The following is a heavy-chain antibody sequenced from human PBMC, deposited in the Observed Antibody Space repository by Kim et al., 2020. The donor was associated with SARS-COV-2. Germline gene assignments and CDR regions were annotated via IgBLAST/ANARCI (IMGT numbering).Heavy chain of an antibody. J-gene: IGHJ4*02. CDR3: AKNIASPD. V-gene: IGHV3-23*01. Sequence: GGSTYYAHSVKGRFTSSRDNPQNTRYLHMNSLRAEDTAVYYCAKNIASPDWGQGTLVTVSS. D-gene: IGHD6-13*01. CDR2: GGST.